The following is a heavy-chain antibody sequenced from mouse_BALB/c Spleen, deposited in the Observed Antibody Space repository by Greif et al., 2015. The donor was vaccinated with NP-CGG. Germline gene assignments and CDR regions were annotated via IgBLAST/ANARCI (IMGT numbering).Heavy chain of an antibody. J-gene: IGHJ4*01. D-gene: IGHD3-2*01. Sequence: VQLQQSGAELVKPGASVKLSCKASGFYITDTNMHWVRQSPEQSLEWIGRIDPANGDTKYDPKSQGKATITADTSSNTAYLQHSSLPSEVSAVCYCARGERAPYYYVMFFWRRGTALSVCS. V-gene: IGHV14-3*02. CDR2: IDPANGDT. CDR3: ARGERAPYYYVMFF. CDR1: GFYITDTN.